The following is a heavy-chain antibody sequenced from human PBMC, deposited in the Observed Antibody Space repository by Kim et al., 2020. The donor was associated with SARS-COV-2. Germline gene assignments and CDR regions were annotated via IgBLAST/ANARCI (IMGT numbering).Heavy chain of an antibody. Sequence: SETLSLTCAVYGGSFSGYYWSWIRQPPGKGLEWIGEINHSGSTNYNPSLKSRVTISVDTSKNQFSLKLSSVTAADTAVYYCARRPYYYGSGSYSPWGQGTLVTVSS. CDR1: GGSFSGYY. V-gene: IGHV4-34*01. J-gene: IGHJ4*02. CDR2: INHSGST. D-gene: IGHD3-10*01. CDR3: ARRPYYYGSGSYSP.